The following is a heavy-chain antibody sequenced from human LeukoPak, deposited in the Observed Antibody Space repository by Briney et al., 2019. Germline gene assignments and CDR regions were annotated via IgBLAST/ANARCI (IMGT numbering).Heavy chain of an antibody. D-gene: IGHD5-12*01. J-gene: IGHJ4*02. CDR2: INSDGSST. CDR1: GFTFSSYW. V-gene: IGHV3-74*01. Sequence: GGSLGLSCAASGFTFSSYWMHWVRQAPGKGLVWVSRINSDGSSTSYADSVKGRFTIPRDSAKNTLYLQMNSLRAEDTAVYYCAVRGYSGYDTSYFDYWGQGTLVTVSS. CDR3: AVRGYSGYDTSYFDY.